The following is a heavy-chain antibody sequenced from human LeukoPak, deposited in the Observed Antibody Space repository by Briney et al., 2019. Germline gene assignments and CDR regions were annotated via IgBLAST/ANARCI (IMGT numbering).Heavy chain of an antibody. CDR3: TRQAGVATPRDY. V-gene: IGHV3-49*03. J-gene: IGHJ4*02. Sequence: TGGSLRLSCTASGFTFGDYAMSWFRQAPGKGLEWVGFIRSKTYGGTTEYAASVKGRFTISRDDSKSIAYLQMNSLKTEDTAVYYCTRQAGVATPRDYWGQGTLVTVSS. D-gene: IGHD5-12*01. CDR1: GFTFGDYA. CDR2: IRSKTYGGTT.